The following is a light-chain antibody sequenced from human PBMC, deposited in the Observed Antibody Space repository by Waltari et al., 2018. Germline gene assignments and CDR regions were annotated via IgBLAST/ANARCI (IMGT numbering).Light chain of an antibody. CDR2: GAS. J-gene: IGKJ1*01. V-gene: IGKV3-20*01. CDR1: QSVSSY. CDR3: QKYSTSPWT. Sequence: VILTQSPATLSLSPGESTNHSCRASQSVSSYLAWYQQKPGLAPRLLIYGASSRATGIPDRFSGSGSGTEFTLTISSLEPEDFAVYYCQKYSTSPWTFGQGTKVEIK.